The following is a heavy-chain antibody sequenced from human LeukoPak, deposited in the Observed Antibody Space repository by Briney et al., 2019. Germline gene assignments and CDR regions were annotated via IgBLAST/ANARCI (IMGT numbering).Heavy chain of an antibody. V-gene: IGHV1-8*01. CDR3: ARARMIVAVHSGLWFDP. CDR1: GYTFTRYD. D-gene: IGHD3-22*01. J-gene: IGHJ5*02. CDR2: MNPNSGNT. Sequence: ASVKVSCKASGYTFTRYDINWVRQATGQGLEWMGWMNPNSGNTGYAQKFQGRVTMTRNTSISTAYMELSSLRSEDTAVYYCARARMIVAVHSGLWFDPWGQGTLGTVSS.